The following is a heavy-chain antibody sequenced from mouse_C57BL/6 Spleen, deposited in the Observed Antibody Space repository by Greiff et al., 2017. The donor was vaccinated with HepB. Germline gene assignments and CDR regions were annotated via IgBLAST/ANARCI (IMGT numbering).Heavy chain of an antibody. J-gene: IGHJ2*01. CDR2: ISSGSSTI. D-gene: IGHD1-1*01. CDR1: GFTFSDYG. V-gene: IGHV5-17*01. Sequence: EVMLVESGGGLVKPGGSLKLSCAASGFTFSDYGMHWVRPAPEKGLEWVAYISSGSSTIYYADTVKGRFTISRDNAKNTLFLQMTSLRSEDTAMYYCARTLYYYGSSYDYFDYWGQGTTLTVSS. CDR3: ARTLYYYGSSYDYFDY.